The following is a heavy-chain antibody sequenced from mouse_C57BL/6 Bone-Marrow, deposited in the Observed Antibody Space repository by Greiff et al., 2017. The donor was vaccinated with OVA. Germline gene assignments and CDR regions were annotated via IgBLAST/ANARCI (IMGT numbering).Heavy chain of an antibody. CDR1: GYTFTSYG. CDR2: IYPRSGNT. Sequence: VKLMESGAELARPGASVKLSCKASGYTFTSYGISWVKQRTGQGLEWIGEIYPRSGNTYYNEKFKGKATLTADKSSSTAYMELRSLTSEDSAVYFCARPSLYYYGSSYGFAYWGQGTLVTVSA. J-gene: IGHJ3*01. V-gene: IGHV1-81*01. CDR3: ARPSLYYYGSSYGFAY. D-gene: IGHD1-1*01.